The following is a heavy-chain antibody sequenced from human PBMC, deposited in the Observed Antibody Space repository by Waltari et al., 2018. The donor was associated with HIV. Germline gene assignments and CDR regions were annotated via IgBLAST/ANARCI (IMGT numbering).Heavy chain of an antibody. CDR2: INQDGSES. J-gene: IGHJ4*02. V-gene: IGHV3-7*01. Sequence: EVEVVESGGGLVQTGGSLRLSCAVSGFTFRSCWLILVRQAPGKGLAWGANINQDGSESYYVGSVEGRFTISRDNTKNLLYLQMNSLRAEDTAVYYCAREGGRDCSGGSCYIDYWGQGTLVTVSS. CDR3: AREGGRDCSGGSCYIDY. CDR1: GFTFRSCW. D-gene: IGHD2-15*01.